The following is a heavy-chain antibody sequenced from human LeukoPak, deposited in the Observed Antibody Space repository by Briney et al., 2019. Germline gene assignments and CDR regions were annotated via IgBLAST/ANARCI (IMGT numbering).Heavy chain of an antibody. D-gene: IGHD3-3*01. J-gene: IGHJ4*02. Sequence: XXKGLEXIGYIYYTGSTTSNPSLKSRVTISIDTSKNQFSLKLTSVTAADTAIYYCAKSRSADFWSGYSFDHWGQGTLVTVSS. CDR2: IYYTGST. V-gene: IGHV4-59*01. CDR3: AKSRSADFWSGYSFDH.